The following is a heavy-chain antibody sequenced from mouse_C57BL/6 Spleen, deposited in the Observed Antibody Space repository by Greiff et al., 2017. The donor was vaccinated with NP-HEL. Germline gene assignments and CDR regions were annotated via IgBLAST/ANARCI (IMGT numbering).Heavy chain of an antibody. D-gene: IGHD1-1*01. CDR1: GYTFTSYW. V-gene: IGHV1-55*01. Sequence: QVQLQQPGAELVKPGASVKMSCKASGYTFTSYWITWVKQRPGQGLEWIGDIYPGSGSTNYNEKFKSKATLTVDTASSTAYMQLSSLTSEDSAVYYGARSEKAAITTVVAPYFDYWGQGTTLTVSS. CDR3: ARSEKAAITTVVAPYFDY. J-gene: IGHJ2*01. CDR2: IYPGSGST.